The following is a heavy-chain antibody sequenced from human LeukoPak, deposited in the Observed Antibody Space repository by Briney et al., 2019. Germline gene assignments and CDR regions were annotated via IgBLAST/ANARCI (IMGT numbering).Heavy chain of an antibody. Sequence: GGSLRLSCAASGFTFSTYWMHWVRQAPGKGLVWVSRINPDGTTTSYADSVKGRFTISRGNAKDTVYLQMNSLRAEDTAVYYCARVSIGWYSFDYWGQGTLVTVSS. D-gene: IGHD6-19*01. CDR1: GFTFSTYW. CDR2: INPDGTTT. CDR3: ARVSIGWYSFDY. J-gene: IGHJ4*02. V-gene: IGHV3-74*01.